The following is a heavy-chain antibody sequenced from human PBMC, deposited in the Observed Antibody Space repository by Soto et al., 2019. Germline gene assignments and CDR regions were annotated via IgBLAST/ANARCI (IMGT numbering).Heavy chain of an antibody. Sequence: AAVKVSCKASGYTFTGHYMHWVRQAPGQGLEWMGWINPNSGGTNYAQKFQGRVTLTKATSISTTYMELSRLRSDDTAVYYCGRDSYYDILTGYSRNAFDIWGQGTMVTVSS. CDR3: GRDSYYDILTGYSRNAFDI. D-gene: IGHD3-9*01. CDR1: GYTFTGHY. J-gene: IGHJ3*02. V-gene: IGHV1-2*02. CDR2: INPNSGGT.